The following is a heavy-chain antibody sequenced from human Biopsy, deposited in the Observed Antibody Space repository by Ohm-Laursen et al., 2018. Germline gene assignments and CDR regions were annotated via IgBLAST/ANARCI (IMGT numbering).Heavy chain of an antibody. V-gene: IGHV3-9*01. CDR2: LTWNSGTI. CDR1: GFNFDDYA. Sequence: SLRLSCTASGFNFDDYAMHWIRQGPGKGLEWVAGLTWNSGTIAYAGSVRGRFTISRDNAKNSLYLQMNNLTSEGTALYYCVRSLRNYDFLDSWGQGTLVSVSS. CDR3: VRSLRNYDFLDS. J-gene: IGHJ4*02. D-gene: IGHD3-16*01.